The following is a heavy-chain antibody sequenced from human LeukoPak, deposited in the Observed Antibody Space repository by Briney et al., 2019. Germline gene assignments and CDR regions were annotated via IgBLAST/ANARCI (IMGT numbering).Heavy chain of an antibody. J-gene: IGHJ3*02. V-gene: IGHV3-9*01. CDR1: GFTFDDYA. CDR2: ISWNSGSI. Sequence: PGGSLRLSCAASGFTFDDYAMHWVRQAPGKGLEWVSGISWNSGSIGYADSVKGRFTISRDNAKNSLYLQMNSLGAEDTALYYCAKGRATVTTRVFDIWGQGTMVTVSS. CDR3: AKGRATVTTRVFDI. D-gene: IGHD4-17*01.